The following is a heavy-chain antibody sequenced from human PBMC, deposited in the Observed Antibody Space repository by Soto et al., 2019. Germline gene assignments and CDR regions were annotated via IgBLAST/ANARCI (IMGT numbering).Heavy chain of an antibody. J-gene: IGHJ4*02. Sequence: GGSLRLSCAASGFTFSSYGMHWVRQAPGKGLEWVAVISYDGSNKYYADSVKGRFTISTIARDNSKKMLYLQMNSLRAEDTAVYYCAKEHRPVEEIPPYSSGRYVDYWGQGTLVTVSS. CDR2: ISYDGSNK. D-gene: IGHD6-19*01. CDR1: GFTFSSYG. V-gene: IGHV3-30*18. CDR3: AKEHRPVEEIPPYSSGRYVDY.